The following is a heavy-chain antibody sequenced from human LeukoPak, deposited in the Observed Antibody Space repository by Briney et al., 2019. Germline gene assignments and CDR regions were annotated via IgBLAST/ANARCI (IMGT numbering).Heavy chain of an antibody. CDR1: GFTFSSYS. D-gene: IGHD6-6*01. CDR3: ARDQEYSSSSDV. J-gene: IGHJ6*04. Sequence: GGSLRLSCAASGFTFSSYSVNWVRQAPGKGLEWVSYISSSSSTIYYADSVKGRFTISRDNAKNSLYLQMTSLRAEDTAVYYCARDQEYSSSSDVWGKGTTVTVSS. V-gene: IGHV3-48*01. CDR2: ISSSSSTI.